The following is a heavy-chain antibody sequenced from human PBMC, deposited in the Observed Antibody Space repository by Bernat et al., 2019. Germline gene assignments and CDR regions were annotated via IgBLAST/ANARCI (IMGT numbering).Heavy chain of an antibody. Sequence: EVQLVESGGGVVRPGGSLRLSCAASGFTFDDYGMSWVRQAPGKGLEWVSGINWNGGSTGYADSVKGRFTISRDNAKNSLYLQMNSLRAEDTALYYCARAARDSSSWYPWRYFDYWGQGTLVTVSS. CDR3: ARAARDSSSWYPWRYFDY. D-gene: IGHD6-13*01. J-gene: IGHJ4*02. CDR1: GFTFDDYG. CDR2: INWNGGST. V-gene: IGHV3-20*04.